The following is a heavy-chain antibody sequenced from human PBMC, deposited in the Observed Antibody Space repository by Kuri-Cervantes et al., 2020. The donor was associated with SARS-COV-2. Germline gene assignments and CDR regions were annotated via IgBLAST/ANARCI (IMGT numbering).Heavy chain of an antibody. D-gene: IGHD5-18*01. Sequence: RGSLRLSCAASGFTFSSYWMSWVRQAPGKGLEWVANIKQDGSEKYYVDAVKGRFTISRDNAKNSLYLQMNSLRAEDTAVYYCARAGTAMVHYYFYYMDVWGKGTTVTVSS. CDR3: ARAGTAMVHYYFYYMDV. CDR2: IKQDGSEK. V-gene: IGHV3-7*01. CDR1: GFTFSSYW. J-gene: IGHJ6*03.